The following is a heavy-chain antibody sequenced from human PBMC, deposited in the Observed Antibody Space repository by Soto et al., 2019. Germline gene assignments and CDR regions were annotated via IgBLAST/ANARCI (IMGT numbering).Heavy chain of an antibody. V-gene: IGHV1-3*01. CDR3: ARDHSGTFWY. Sequence: QVQLEQSGAEVKKPGASVKVSCKTSGYTFTNSAIHWVRQAPGQRLEWMGWINAGNGDTKYSQKFQDRVTMTRDTPASTAYMELSSLGSEDTAVYYCARDHSGTFWYWGQGTLVTVSS. CDR1: GYTFTNSA. J-gene: IGHJ4*02. CDR2: INAGNGDT. D-gene: IGHD3-10*01.